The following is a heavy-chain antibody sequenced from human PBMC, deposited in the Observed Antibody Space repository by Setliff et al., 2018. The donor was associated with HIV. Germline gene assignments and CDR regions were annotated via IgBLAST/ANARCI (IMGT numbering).Heavy chain of an antibody. CDR3: ATDTSISWFYH. J-gene: IGHJ5*01. CDR1: GASFSGYY. D-gene: IGHD1-1*01. V-gene: IGHV4-34*01. Sequence: SETLSLTCAVYGASFSGYYWAWIRQSPGTGLEWIGEINHSGGTYYNPSLKSRVTISVDTSNNQLSLRMNSVTAADTAVYYCATDTSISWFYHWGQGTLVTVSS. CDR2: INHSGGT.